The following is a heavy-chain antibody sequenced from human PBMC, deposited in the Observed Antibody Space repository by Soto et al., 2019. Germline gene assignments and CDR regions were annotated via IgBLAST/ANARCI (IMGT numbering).Heavy chain of an antibody. D-gene: IGHD6-13*01. Sequence: QVQLQESGPGLVKPSGTLSLTCAVSGVSISSHDWWTWVRQPPGKGLEWIGESHQRGNSNYNSSLERRVTIALDKSKNQWSLKLTSVTVADTAVYYCATRDSGRFYWGQGTLVTVSS. CDR1: GVSISSHDW. CDR2: SHQRGNS. V-gene: IGHV4-4*02. J-gene: IGHJ4*02. CDR3: ATRDSGRFY.